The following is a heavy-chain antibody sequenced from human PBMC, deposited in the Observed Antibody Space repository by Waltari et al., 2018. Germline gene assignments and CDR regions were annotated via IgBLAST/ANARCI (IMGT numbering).Heavy chain of an antibody. V-gene: IGHV4-59*11. CDR2: IYYSGST. J-gene: IGHJ4*02. CDR1: GGSISSHY. Sequence: QVQLQESGPGLVKPSETLSLTCTVSGGSISSHYWSWIRQPPGKGLGWIGYIYYSGSTNYNPSLKRRCTISVDTAKNQFSLKLSSVTAADTAVYYCARERELAAFDYWGQGTLVTVSS. D-gene: IGHD6-13*01. CDR3: ARERELAAFDY.